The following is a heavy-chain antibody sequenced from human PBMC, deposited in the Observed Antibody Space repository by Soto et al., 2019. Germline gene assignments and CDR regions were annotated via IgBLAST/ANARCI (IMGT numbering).Heavy chain of an antibody. CDR2: IIPIFGTA. V-gene: IGHV1-69*06. CDR3: AAGLLVVAMHYFDY. J-gene: IGHJ4*02. D-gene: IGHD2-15*01. CDR1: GGTFSSYA. Sequence: QVQLVQSGAEVKKPGSSVKVSCKASGGTFSSYAISWVRQAPGQGLEWMGGIIPIFGTANYAQRFQARVTKTRDTSTSTVYMELSSLRAEDTAVYYCAAGLLVVAMHYFDYWGQGSLVTVSS.